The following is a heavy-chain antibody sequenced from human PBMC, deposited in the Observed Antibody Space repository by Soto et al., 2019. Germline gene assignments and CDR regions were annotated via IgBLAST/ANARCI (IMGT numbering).Heavy chain of an antibody. Sequence: HGESLKISCKGSGYSFTSYWISGVRQMPGKGLEWMGRIDPSDSYTNYSPSFQGHVTISADKSISTAYLQWSSLKASDTAMYYCARLSWHSSGWFFYYGMDVWGQGTTVTVSS. CDR2: IDPSDSYT. CDR1: GYSFTSYW. D-gene: IGHD6-19*01. CDR3: ARLSWHSSGWFFYYGMDV. J-gene: IGHJ6*02. V-gene: IGHV5-10-1*01.